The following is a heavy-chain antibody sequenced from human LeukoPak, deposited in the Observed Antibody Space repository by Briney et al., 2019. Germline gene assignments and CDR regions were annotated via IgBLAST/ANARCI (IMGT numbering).Heavy chain of an antibody. CDR1: GGSISSGSYY. V-gene: IGHV4-61*02. CDR3: ARVSPLGFGGVIAPYYYYGMDV. Sequence: PSQTLSLTCTVSGGSISSGSYYWSWIRQPAGKGLEWIGRIYTSGNTNYNPSLKSRVTISVDTSKNQFSLKLSSVTAADTAVYYCARVSPLGFGGVIAPYYYYGMDVWGQGTTVTVSS. J-gene: IGHJ6*02. CDR2: IYTSGNT. D-gene: IGHD3-16*02.